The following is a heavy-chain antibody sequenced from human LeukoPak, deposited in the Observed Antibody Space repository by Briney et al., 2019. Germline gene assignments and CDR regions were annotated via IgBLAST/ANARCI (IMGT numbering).Heavy chain of an antibody. CDR1: GYTFTGYY. CDR3: ARPPRTAVAGQGY. V-gene: IGHV1-2*02. D-gene: IGHD6-19*01. J-gene: IGHJ4*02. CDR2: INPNSGGT. Sequence: GASVKVSCKASGYTFTGYYMHWVRQAPGQGLEWIGWINPNSGGTNYAQKFQGRVTMTRDTSISTAYMELSRLRSDDTAVYYCARPPRTAVAGQGYWGQGTLVTVSS.